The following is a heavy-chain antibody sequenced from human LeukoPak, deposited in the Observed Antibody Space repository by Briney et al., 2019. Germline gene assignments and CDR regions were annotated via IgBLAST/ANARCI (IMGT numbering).Heavy chain of an antibody. V-gene: IGHV1-69*05. CDR2: IIPIFGTA. CDR3: AGALAYCGGDCSDFDY. Sequence: SVKVSCKASGGTFSSYAISWVRQAPGQGLEWMGRIIPIFGTANYAQKFQGRVTITTDESTSTAYMELSSLRSEDTAVYYCAGALAYCGGDCSDFDYWGQGTLVTVSS. D-gene: IGHD2-21*02. CDR1: GGTFSSYA. J-gene: IGHJ4*02.